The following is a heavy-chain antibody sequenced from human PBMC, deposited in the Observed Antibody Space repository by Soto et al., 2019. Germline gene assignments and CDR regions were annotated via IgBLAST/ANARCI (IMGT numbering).Heavy chain of an antibody. CDR1: GGSFSGYY. Sequence: SETLSLTCAVYGGSFSGYYWSWIRQPPGKGLEWIGEINHSGSTNYNPSLKSRVTISVDTSKNQFSLKLSSVTAADTAVYYCARDRIYDYIWGSYRHNYSYYYMDVWG. CDR3: ARDRIYDYIWGSYRHNYSYYYMDV. J-gene: IGHJ6*03. V-gene: IGHV4-34*01. CDR2: INHSGST. D-gene: IGHD3-16*02.